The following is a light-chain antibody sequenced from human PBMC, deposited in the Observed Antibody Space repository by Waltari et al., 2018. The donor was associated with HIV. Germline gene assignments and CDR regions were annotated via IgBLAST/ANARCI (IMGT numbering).Light chain of an antibody. CDR1: QSVSSNS. Sequence: EIVLTQSPGTLSLSPGERATLSCRASQSVSSNSLDWYQQKPGQAPRLLIYGASSRATGIPGRVSGSGSGTEFPLTISRLEPEGFSVYYRQQYDSSPGAFTFGPGTKVDIK. J-gene: IGKJ3*01. CDR2: GAS. V-gene: IGKV3-20*01. CDR3: QQYDSSPGAFT.